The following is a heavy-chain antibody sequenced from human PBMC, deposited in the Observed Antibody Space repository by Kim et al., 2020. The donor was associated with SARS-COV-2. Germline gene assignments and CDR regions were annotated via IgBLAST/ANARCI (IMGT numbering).Heavy chain of an antibody. CDR2: INHSGST. CDR1: GGSFSGYY. CDR3: ARGSYSSGWYGRGYSYYYYGMDV. J-gene: IGHJ6*02. D-gene: IGHD6-19*01. Sequence: SETLSLTCAVYGGSFSGYYWSWIRQPPGKGLEWIGEINHSGSTNYNPSLKSRVTISVDTSKNQFSLKLSSVTAADTAVYYCARGSYSSGWYGRGYSYYYYGMDVWGQGTTVTVSS. V-gene: IGHV4-34*01.